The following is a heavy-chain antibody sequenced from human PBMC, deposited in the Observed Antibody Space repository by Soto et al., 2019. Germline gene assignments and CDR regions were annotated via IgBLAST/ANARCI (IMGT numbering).Heavy chain of an antibody. V-gene: IGHV4-59*01. CDR3: ARGFDYYDSSGYYYVPSDY. CDR1: GASINFYY. J-gene: IGHJ4*02. D-gene: IGHD3-22*01. Sequence: PSETLSLTCAVSGASINFYYWSWIRQPPGKGLEWIGYIYYSGSTTYSPSLKSRLTISVDTSKNQFSLKLSSVTAADTAVYYCARGFDYYDSSGYYYVPSDYWGQGTLVTVSS. CDR2: IYYSGST.